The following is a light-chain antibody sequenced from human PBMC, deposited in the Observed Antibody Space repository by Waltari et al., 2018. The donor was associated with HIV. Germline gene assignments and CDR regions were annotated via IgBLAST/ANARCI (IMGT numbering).Light chain of an antibody. CDR2: GDS. Sequence: QSVLTHPPSVSWPPGQRFTISCTGRSSNLRAGYDLHWYQQLQGTATKLLIYGDSNRPSGVPDRFSGSKSGTSASLAITGLQAEDEADYYCQSYDISLSGVVFGGGTKLTVL. J-gene: IGLJ2*01. V-gene: IGLV1-40*01. CDR3: QSYDISLSGVV. CDR1: SSNLRAGYD.